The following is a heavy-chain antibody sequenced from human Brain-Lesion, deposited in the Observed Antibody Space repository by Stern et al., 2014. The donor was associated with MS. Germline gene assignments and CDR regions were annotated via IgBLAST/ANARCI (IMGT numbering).Heavy chain of an antibody. D-gene: IGHD3-22*01. CDR3: ARDDHRDSSGHYAPFDY. V-gene: IGHV1-3*01. J-gene: IGHJ4*02. CDR1: GYTFIRYA. CDR2: INGVDDKT. Sequence: QVQLVESGAEVKKPGASVKVSCKASGYTFIRYAMQWVRQAPGQRLEWMGRINGVDDKTKYSHKFQGRVTITRDTSANTVYMELSSLRSEDTAVYYCARDDHRDSSGHYAPFDYWGQGTRVTVS.